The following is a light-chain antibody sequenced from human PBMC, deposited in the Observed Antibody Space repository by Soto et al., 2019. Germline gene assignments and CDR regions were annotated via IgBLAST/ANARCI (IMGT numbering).Light chain of an antibody. CDR2: AAS. Sequence: AIRMTQSPSSLSASTGDRVTITCRASQGISSYLAWYQQKPGKAPKLLIYAASTLQSGVPSRFSGSGSGTDFTLTISSLQPEDFATYYCQQSYSTLRGTFGQGTKVDIK. CDR1: QGISSY. J-gene: IGKJ1*01. V-gene: IGKV1-8*01. CDR3: QQSYSTLRGT.